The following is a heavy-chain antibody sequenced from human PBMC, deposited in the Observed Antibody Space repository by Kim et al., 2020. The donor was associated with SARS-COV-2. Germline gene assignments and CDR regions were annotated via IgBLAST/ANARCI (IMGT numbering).Heavy chain of an antibody. CDR3: AKHRQISPQVWHYYGMDV. Sequence: SETLSLTCTVSGGSISSYYWSWIRQPPGKGLEWIGYIYYSGSTNYNPSLKSRVTISVDTSKNQFSLKLSSVTAADTTVYYCAKHRQISPQVWHYYGMDVWGQGTTVTVSS. J-gene: IGHJ6*02. D-gene: IGHD3-16*01. CDR2: IYYSGST. CDR1: GGSISSYY. V-gene: IGHV4-59*01.